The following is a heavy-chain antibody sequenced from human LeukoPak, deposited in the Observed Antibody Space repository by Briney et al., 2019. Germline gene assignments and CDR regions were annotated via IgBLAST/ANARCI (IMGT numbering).Heavy chain of an antibody. CDR1: GFTFSDYY. J-gene: IGHJ5*02. V-gene: IGHV3-11*01. CDR3: ARQAGMYYDFWSGTGGWFDP. Sequence: GGSLRLSCAASGFTFSDYYMSWVRQAPGKGLEWVSYISSSGSTIYYADSVKGRFTISRDNAKNSLYLQMNSLRAEDTAVYYCARQAGMYYDFWSGTGGWFDPWGHGTLVTVSS. D-gene: IGHD3-3*01. CDR2: ISSSGSTI.